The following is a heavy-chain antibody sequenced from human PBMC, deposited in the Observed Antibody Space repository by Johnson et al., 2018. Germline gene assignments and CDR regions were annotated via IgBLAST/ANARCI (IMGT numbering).Heavy chain of an antibody. CDR3: ASSYDYGDLGAFDI. Sequence: QVQLVQSGAEVKKPGSSVKVSCKASGYTFTSYGISWVRQAPGQGLEWMGWISAYNGNTNYAQKLQGRVTMTTDTSISTAYMELSSLRSEDTAMYYCASSYDYGDLGAFDIWGQGTMVTXSS. CDR2: ISAYNGNT. V-gene: IGHV1-18*01. CDR1: GYTFTSYG. D-gene: IGHD4-17*01. J-gene: IGHJ3*02.